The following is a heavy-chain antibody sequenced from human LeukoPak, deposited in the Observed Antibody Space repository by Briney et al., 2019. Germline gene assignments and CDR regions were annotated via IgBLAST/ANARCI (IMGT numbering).Heavy chain of an antibody. J-gene: IGHJ4*02. CDR2: IYSGGST. Sequence: QPGGSLRLSCAASGFTVSSNYMSWVRQAPGKGLEWVSVIYSGGSTYYADSVKGRFTISRDNSKNTLYLQMNSLRAEDTAVYYCARDQIWGGWRGGIDYWGQGTLVTVSS. CDR3: ARDQIWGGWRGGIDY. CDR1: GFTVSSNY. V-gene: IGHV3-66*01. D-gene: IGHD3-3*01.